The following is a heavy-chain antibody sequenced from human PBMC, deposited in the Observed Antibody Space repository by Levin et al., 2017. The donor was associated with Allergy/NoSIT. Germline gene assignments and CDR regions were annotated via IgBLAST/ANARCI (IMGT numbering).Heavy chain of an antibody. CDR3: ARGYCSDTSCYTGLVGY. J-gene: IGHJ4*02. V-gene: IGHV3-74*01. CDR1: GFTLSNYW. Sequence: SCGASGFTLSNYWMHWVRQAPGKGLVWVSRINPDGSTTTYADSVKGRFTIYRDNAKNTLYLQMNSLRAEDTAVYFCARGYCSDTSCYTGLVGYWGQGTLVTVSS. CDR2: INPDGSTT. D-gene: IGHD2-2*02.